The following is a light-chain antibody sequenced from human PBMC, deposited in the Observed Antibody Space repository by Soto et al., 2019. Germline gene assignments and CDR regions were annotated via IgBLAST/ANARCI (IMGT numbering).Light chain of an antibody. CDR1: SSDVGSCKY. CDR3: SSSADSNNLEVV. Sequence: QSALTQPPSASGSPGQSVTISCTGTSSDVGSCKYVSWYQQHPGKAPKLMIYEVIKRPSGVPDRFSGSKSGNTASLTVSGLPSEDYADYYCSSSADSNNLEVVFGGGTKLTVL. J-gene: IGLJ2*01. CDR2: EVI. V-gene: IGLV2-8*01.